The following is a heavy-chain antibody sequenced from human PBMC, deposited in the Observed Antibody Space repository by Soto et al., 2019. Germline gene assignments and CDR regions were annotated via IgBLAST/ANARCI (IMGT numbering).Heavy chain of an antibody. V-gene: IGHV1-18*04. D-gene: IGHD2-2*01. Sequence: ASVXVSFRASCYTFTTYGINLVRQAPGQGLEWMGWVSPYNGDTTYAQKVQGRVTMTTDTSTTTAYLELRSLRSDDTAVYYRAREVGHMEVWGQGTTVNVYS. CDR1: CYTFTTYG. CDR2: VSPYNGDT. J-gene: IGHJ6*01. CDR3: AREVGHMEV.